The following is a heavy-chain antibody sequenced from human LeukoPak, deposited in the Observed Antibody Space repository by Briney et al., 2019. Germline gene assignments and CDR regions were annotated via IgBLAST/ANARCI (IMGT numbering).Heavy chain of an antibody. Sequence: SETLSLTCAVSGYSISSGYYWGWIRQPPGKGLEWIGSIYHSGSTYYNPSLKSRVTISVDTSKNQFYLKLSSVTAADTAVYYCARDRYDYVWGSYRLSFDPWGQGTLVTVSS. D-gene: IGHD3-16*02. CDR3: ARDRYDYVWGSYRLSFDP. CDR1: GYSISSGYY. CDR2: IYHSGST. J-gene: IGHJ5*02. V-gene: IGHV4-38-2*02.